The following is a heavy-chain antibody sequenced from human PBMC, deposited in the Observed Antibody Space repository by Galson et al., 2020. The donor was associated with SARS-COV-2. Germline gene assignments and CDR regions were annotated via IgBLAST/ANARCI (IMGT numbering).Heavy chain of an antibody. D-gene: IGHD1-1*01. V-gene: IGHV1-69*13. J-gene: IGHJ4*02. Sequence: SVKFSCKASGDTLSNHAISWVRQAPGQGLEWMGGIMPKIGSTNYAEKFQSRVTMTADASTSTDYMELSKLRSDDTAIYYCAKTLYKTVIDGPPYLFYWGQGTLGTVSS. CDR3: AKTLYKTVIDGPPYLFY. CDR1: GDTLSNHA. CDR2: IMPKIGST.